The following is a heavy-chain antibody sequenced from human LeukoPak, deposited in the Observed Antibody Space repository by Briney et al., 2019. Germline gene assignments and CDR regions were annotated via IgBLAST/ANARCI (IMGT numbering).Heavy chain of an antibody. D-gene: IGHD6-6*01. CDR3: ARDAVSSSSAWFDP. CDR2: ICYSGST. CDR1: GGSISGSSYY. V-gene: IGHV4-39*07. J-gene: IGHJ5*02. Sequence: PSETLSLTCTVSGGSISGSSYYWGWIRQPPGKGLEWIGSICYSGSTYYNPSLKSRVTISVDTSKNQFSLKLSSVTAADTAVYYCARDAVSSSSAWFDPWGQGTLVTVSS.